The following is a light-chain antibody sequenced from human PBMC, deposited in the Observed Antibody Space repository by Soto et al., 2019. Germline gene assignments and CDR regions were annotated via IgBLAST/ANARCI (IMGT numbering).Light chain of an antibody. CDR2: EGF. Sequence: QSALTQPASVSGSPGQSITISCTGTSNDIGIDKLVSWYQQLPGRAPKLMIYEGFKRPSGVSDRFSGSKSGNTASLTISGLRAEDEADYYCCSYANTNNWLFGGGTKVTVL. V-gene: IGLV2-23*01. CDR3: CSYANTNNWL. J-gene: IGLJ2*01. CDR1: SNDIGIDKL.